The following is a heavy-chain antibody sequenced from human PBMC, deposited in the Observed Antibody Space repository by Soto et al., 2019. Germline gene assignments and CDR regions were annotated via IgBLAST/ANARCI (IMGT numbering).Heavy chain of an antibody. J-gene: IGHJ4*02. CDR1: GFTFRSYA. V-gene: IGHV3-23*04. CDR2: ISAGGDIT. D-gene: IGHD3-22*01. CDR3: AKGRLAYSSSPFDY. Sequence: EVQVVESGGSLVQPGGSLRLSCTASGFTFRSYALSWVRQAPGEGLEWVSSISAGGDITYYADSAKGRFTISRDNSKNTLWLQMNSLRAEDTALFNCAKGRLAYSSSPFDYWGKGTLVTVSS.